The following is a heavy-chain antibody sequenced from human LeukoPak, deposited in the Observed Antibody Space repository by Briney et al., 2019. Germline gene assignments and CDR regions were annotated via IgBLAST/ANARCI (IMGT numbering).Heavy chain of an antibody. Sequence: GESLKISCKGSGYSFPIYWIGWVRQMPGKGLEWMGIIYPGDSDTRYSPSFQGQVTISADKSSSTAYLQWSSLKASDTAMYYCARPRGYGGKYDAFDIWGQGTVVTVSS. D-gene: IGHD4-23*01. CDR2: IYPGDSDT. J-gene: IGHJ3*02. CDR1: GYSFPIYW. CDR3: ARPRGYGGKYDAFDI. V-gene: IGHV5-51*01.